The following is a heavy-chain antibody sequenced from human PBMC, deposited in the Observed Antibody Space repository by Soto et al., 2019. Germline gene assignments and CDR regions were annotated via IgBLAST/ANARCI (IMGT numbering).Heavy chain of an antibody. CDR3: ARGDYYYVSSGHFLNALPL. CDR2: IYYSGST. V-gene: IGHV4-30-4*08. D-gene: IGHD3-22*01. J-gene: IGHJ3*01. Sequence: QVQLQESGPGLVKPSQTLSLTCTVSGGSFSSGDYYYNWIRQPPGKGLEWIGYIYYSGSTYYNPSLKSRLTISVDTSKNQFSPKLSSVTAADTAVYYCARGDYYYVSSGHFLNALPLWAQGRIVTVSS. CDR1: GGSFSSGDYY.